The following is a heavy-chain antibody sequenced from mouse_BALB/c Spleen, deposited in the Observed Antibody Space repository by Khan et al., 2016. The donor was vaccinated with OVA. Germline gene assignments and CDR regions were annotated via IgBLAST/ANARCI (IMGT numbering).Heavy chain of an antibody. CDR2: INTYTGEP. Sequence: QIQLVQSGPELKKPGETVKISCKASAYTFTNYGMNWVKQAPGKGLKWMGWINTYTGEPTYTDAFKGRFAFSLETSASTAYLQINNLKNEDMATYFCARGASYWYFDVWGAGTTVTVSS. CDR3: ARGASYWYFDV. V-gene: IGHV9-1*02. J-gene: IGHJ1*01. CDR1: AYTFTNYG.